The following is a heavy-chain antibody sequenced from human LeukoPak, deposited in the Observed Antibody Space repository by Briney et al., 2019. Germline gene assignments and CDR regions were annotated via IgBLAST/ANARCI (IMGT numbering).Heavy chain of an antibody. CDR3: AKDLLDIVVVPAAPDGAFDI. V-gene: IGHV3-23*01. CDR2: ISGSGGST. Sequence: PGGSLRLSCAASGFTFSSYAMSWVRQAPGKGLEWVSAISGSGGSTYYADSVKGRFTISRDNSKNTLYLQMNSLRAEDTAVYYCAKDLLDIVVVPAAPDGAFDIWGQGTMVTVSS. CDR1: GFTFSSYA. J-gene: IGHJ3*02. D-gene: IGHD2-2*03.